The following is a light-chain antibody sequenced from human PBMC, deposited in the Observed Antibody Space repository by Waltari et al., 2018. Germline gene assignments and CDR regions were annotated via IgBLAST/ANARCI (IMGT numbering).Light chain of an antibody. J-gene: IGKJ2*01. CDR2: WAS. CDR1: QSVVFSPNNKNY. Sequence: DIVLTQSPASLAVSLGERATIHCKSSQSVVFSPNNKNYLAWYQQKPGQPPKLLITWASTRESGVPDRFSGSGSETDFTLTISSLQAEDVAVYYCQQCYTFPYTFGQGTKLEIK. V-gene: IGKV4-1*01. CDR3: QQCYTFPYT.